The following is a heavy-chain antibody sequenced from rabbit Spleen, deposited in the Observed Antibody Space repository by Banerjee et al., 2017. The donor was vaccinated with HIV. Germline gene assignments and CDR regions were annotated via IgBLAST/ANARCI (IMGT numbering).Heavy chain of an antibody. J-gene: IGHJ6*01. D-gene: IGHD8-1*01. V-gene: IGHV1S45*01. CDR3: ARDTGSSFSTYGMDL. CDR1: GFPFSEKAV. CDR2: INAITGKA. Sequence: QEQLVESGGGLVKPGASLTLTCKASGFPFSEKAVMCWVRQAPGKGLTWIACINAITGKAVYASWAKGRFSFSRTSSTTVTLQMTSLTAADTATYFCARDTGSSFSTYGMDLWGQGTLVTVS.